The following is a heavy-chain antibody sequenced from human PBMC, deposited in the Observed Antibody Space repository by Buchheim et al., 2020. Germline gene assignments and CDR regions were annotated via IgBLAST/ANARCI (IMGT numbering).Heavy chain of an antibody. CDR2: IYYTGAT. V-gene: IGHV4-31*03. CDR3: ARDGYNNFGEYFAMDV. CDR1: GGSINRGGYY. J-gene: IGHJ6*02. Sequence: QMQLQESGPGLVKPLQTLSLTCTVSGGSINRGGYYWSWIRQHSVRGLEWIGYIYYTGATYYSTSLKSRVSISVDMSKNTFFLRVNSVTAADTAVYFCARDGYNNFGEYFAMDVWGQGT. D-gene: IGHD4-11*01.